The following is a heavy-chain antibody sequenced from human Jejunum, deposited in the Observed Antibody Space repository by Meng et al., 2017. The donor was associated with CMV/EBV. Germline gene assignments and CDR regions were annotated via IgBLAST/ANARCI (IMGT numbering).Heavy chain of an antibody. CDR1: GGAIGSGDYY. J-gene: IGHJ4*02. CDR2: IHDTGST. CDR3: ARGSIFVSFDS. V-gene: IGHV4-30-4*08. D-gene: IGHD3-3*01. Sequence: QVQLQESGPGLVKPSQTLSLTCSGPGGAIGSGDYYWSWIRQPPGKGLEWIGYIHDTGSTYYNPSLKSRVDISLGTSRNHFSPTLSSVTAEDTAVYFCARGSIFVSFDSWGQGTLVTVSS.